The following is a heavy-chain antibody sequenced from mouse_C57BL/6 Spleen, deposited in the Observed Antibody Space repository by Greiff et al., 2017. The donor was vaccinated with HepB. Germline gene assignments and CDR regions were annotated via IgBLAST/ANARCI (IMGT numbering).Heavy chain of an antibody. CDR2: IYPGNGDT. Sequence: VQLQQSGAELVRPGASVKMSCKASGYTFTSYNMHWVKQTPRQGLEWIGAIYPGNGDTSYNQKFKGKATLTADKSSSTAYMQLRSLTSEDSAVYVCARDPCTTVAYWYFDVWGTGTTVTVSS. CDR3: ARDPCTTVAYWYFDV. D-gene: IGHD1-1*01. V-gene: IGHV1-12*01. CDR1: GYTFTSYN. J-gene: IGHJ1*03.